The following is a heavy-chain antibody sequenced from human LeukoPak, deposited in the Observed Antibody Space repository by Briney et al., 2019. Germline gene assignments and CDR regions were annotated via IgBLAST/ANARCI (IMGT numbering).Heavy chain of an antibody. Sequence: ASVKVSFTASGYTFTSYYMHWVRQAPGQGLEWMGIINPSGGSTSYAQKFQGRVTMTRDTSTSTVYMELSSLRSEDTAVYYCARVPTLTSDYGDYVLDYWGQGTLVTVSS. J-gene: IGHJ4*02. V-gene: IGHV1-46*01. CDR3: ARVPTLTSDYGDYVLDY. CDR2: INPSGGST. D-gene: IGHD4-17*01. CDR1: GYTFTSYY.